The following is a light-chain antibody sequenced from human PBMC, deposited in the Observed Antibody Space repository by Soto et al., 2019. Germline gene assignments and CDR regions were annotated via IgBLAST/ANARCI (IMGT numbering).Light chain of an antibody. J-gene: IGKJ3*01. V-gene: IGKV1-39*01. CDR2: TAS. Sequence: DIQLTQSPSSQSASVGDRVTITCRASQSIAGYLNWYQQKPGKAPTLLIYTASRLKSGVPSRFSGSGSGTDFTLTISSLQLEDFATYYCPRSDSSPFTFGPGTKVDVK. CDR3: PRSDSSPFT. CDR1: QSIAGY.